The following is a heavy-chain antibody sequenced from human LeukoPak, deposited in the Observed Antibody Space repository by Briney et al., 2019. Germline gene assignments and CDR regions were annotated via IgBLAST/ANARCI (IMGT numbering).Heavy chain of an antibody. CDR2: IYSGGST. CDR1: GFTVSSSY. Sequence: GGSLRLSCAASGFTVSSSYMNWVRQAPGKGLEWVSVIYSGGSTYYADSVKGRFTISRDNSKNTLYLQMNSLRAEDTAVYYCARGDYGGDNWFDPWGQGTLVTVSS. D-gene: IGHD4-17*01. CDR3: ARGDYGGDNWFDP. V-gene: IGHV3-53*01. J-gene: IGHJ5*02.